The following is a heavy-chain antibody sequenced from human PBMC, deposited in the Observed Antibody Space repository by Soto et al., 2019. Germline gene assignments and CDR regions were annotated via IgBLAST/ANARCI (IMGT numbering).Heavy chain of an antibody. CDR2: INADNGDT. V-gene: IGHV1-3*01. D-gene: IGHD3-10*01. J-gene: IGHJ5*02. CDR1: GYTFRSYG. CDR3: ARVGLKYLRWFDP. Sequence: ASVKVSCKASGYTFRSYGIQWVRQAPGQSLEWMGWINADNGDTKYSQNFQDRVTITRDTSADTVYMELSSLTTEDTAVYYCARVGLKYLRWFDPWGQGSLVTVS.